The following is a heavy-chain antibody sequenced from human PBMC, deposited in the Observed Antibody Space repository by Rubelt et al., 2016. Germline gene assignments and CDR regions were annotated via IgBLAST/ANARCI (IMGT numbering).Heavy chain of an antibody. J-gene: IGHJ4*02. CDR2: IWYDGRNK. CDR3: ARDPSGRQWQLHYDY. Sequence: SNYGMYWVRQAPGKGLEWAAIIWYDGRNKYYADSVKGRFTISRDNSKNTLYLQMNSLRVEDTAVYYCARDPSGRQWQLHYDYWGQGTLVTASS. D-gene: IGHD1-26*01. V-gene: IGHV3-33*01. CDR1: SNYG.